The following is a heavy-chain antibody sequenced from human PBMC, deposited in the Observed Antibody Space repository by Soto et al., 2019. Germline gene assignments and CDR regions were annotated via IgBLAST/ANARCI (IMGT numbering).Heavy chain of an antibody. CDR1: GYTINSYY. D-gene: IGHD2-2*01. J-gene: IGHJ4*02. Sequence: ASAMVCCKASGYTINSYYMHWVRRDPGQGLEWMGIINPSGGSTSYAQKFQGRVTMTRDTSTSTVYMELSSLRSEDTAVYYCAGGYCSSTSCQGVLDYWGQGTLVTVSS. V-gene: IGHV1-46*02. CDR2: INPSGGST. CDR3: AGGYCSSTSCQGVLDY.